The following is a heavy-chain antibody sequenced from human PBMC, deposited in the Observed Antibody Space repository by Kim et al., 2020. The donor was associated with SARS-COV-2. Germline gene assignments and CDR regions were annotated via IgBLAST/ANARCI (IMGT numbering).Heavy chain of an antibody. D-gene: IGHD5-18*01. CDR1: GGSISSYY. Sequence: SETLSLTCTVSGGSISSYYWSWIRQPPGKGLEWIGYIYYSGSTNYNPSLKSRVTISVDTSKNQFSLKLSSVTAADTAVYYCARDPEDTASDAFDIWGQGTMVTVSS. V-gene: IGHV4-59*01. CDR2: IYYSGST. CDR3: ARDPEDTASDAFDI. J-gene: IGHJ3*02.